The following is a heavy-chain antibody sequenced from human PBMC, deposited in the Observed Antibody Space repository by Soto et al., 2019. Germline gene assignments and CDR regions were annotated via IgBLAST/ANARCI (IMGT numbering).Heavy chain of an antibody. V-gene: IGHV4-61*01. CDR2: IYYSGST. CDR1: GGAVSSGRYY. D-gene: IGHD1-26*01. Sequence: EALAVSCSVSGGAVSSGRYYWSWIRQPPGKGRAGLGDIYYSGSTNYNPSLKSRVTLSVDTSKNQFSLKRGSVTPADTAAYHCATGRIVGATFDYWGQGTLDTVSS. J-gene: IGHJ4*01. CDR3: ATGRIVGATFDY.